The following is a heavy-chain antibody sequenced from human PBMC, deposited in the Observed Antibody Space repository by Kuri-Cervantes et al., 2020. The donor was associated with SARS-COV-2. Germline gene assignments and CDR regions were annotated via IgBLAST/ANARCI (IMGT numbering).Heavy chain of an antibody. V-gene: IGHV3-23*01. D-gene: IGHD2-21*02. CDR1: GFTFSSYA. CDR2: ISGSGGST. CDR3: AGAYCGGDCYGGYYYGMDV. Sequence: GGSLRLSCAASGFTFSSYAMSWVRQAPGKGLEWVSAISGSGGSTYYADSVKGRFTISRDNAKNSLYLQMNSLRDEDTAVYYCAGAYCGGDCYGGYYYGMDVWGQGTMVTVSS. J-gene: IGHJ6*02.